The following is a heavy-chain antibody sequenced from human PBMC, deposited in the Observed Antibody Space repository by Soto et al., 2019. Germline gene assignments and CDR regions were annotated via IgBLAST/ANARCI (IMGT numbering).Heavy chain of an antibody. CDR1: GFIFSSSW. CDR2: IKPDGSEK. V-gene: IGHV3-7*01. D-gene: IGHD3-10*01. J-gene: IGHJ4*02. Sequence: GGSLRLSCVASGFIFSSSWMTWVRQAPGKGLEWVANIKPDGSEKYYVDSVKGRFTISRDNAKNSLYLEMNSLRAEDTAVYYCARVAPYYYGSGSYYFDYWGQGTLVTVSS. CDR3: ARVAPYYYGSGSYYFDY.